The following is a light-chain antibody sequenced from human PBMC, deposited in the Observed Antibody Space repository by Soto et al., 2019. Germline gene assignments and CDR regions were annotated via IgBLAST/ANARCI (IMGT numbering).Light chain of an antibody. Sequence: LSQPASVSGSPGQSIAISCTGTNSDVGGYNYVSWYQQHPGKAPELMIYEVSHRPSGVSNRFSGSKSDNTASLTISGLQAEDEADYYCSSYTSISTLYVFGTGPKVTVL. V-gene: IGLV2-14*01. CDR1: NSDVGGYNY. J-gene: IGLJ1*01. CDR3: SSYTSISTLYV. CDR2: EVS.